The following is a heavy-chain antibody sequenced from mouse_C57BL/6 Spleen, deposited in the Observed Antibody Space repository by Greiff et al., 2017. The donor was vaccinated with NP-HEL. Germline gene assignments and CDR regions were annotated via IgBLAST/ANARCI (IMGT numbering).Heavy chain of an antibody. CDR1: GFNIKDDY. J-gene: IGHJ1*03. V-gene: IGHV14-4*01. Sequence: EVQLQQSGAELVRPGASVKLSCTASGFNIKDDYMHWVKQRPEQGLEWIGWIDPENGDTEYASQFQGKATITADTSSNTAYLQLSSLTSEDTAVYYCTELLQYFDDWGTGTTVTVSS. D-gene: IGHD1-1*01. CDR3: TELLQYFDD. CDR2: IDPENGDT.